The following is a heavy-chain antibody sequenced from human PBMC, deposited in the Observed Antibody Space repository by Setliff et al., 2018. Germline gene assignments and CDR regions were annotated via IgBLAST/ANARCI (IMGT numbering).Heavy chain of an antibody. CDR2: IYYSGTT. D-gene: IGHD2-15*01. Sequence: SETLSLTCTVSGGSISSYDWSWIRQPPGKGLEWIGNIYYSGTTNYNPSLKSRVTISADTSKNQFSLRLTSVTAADTAIYYCASNWIGYPHRFDPWGQGTLVTVSS. J-gene: IGHJ5*02. CDR3: ASNWIGYPHRFDP. V-gene: IGHV4-59*01. CDR1: GGSISSYD.